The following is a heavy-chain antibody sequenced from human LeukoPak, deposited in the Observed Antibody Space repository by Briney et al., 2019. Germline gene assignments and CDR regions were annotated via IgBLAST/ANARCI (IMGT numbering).Heavy chain of an antibody. Sequence: SETLSLTCTVSGGSISSYYWSWIRQPAGKGLEWIGRIYTSGSTNYNPSLKRRVTMSVDTSKNQFSLKLSSVTAADTAVYYCARGDRRLVNDDAFEIWGQGTMVTVSS. D-gene: IGHD3-9*01. CDR3: ARGDRRLVNDDAFEI. V-gene: IGHV4-4*07. CDR2: IYTSGST. J-gene: IGHJ3*02. CDR1: GGSISSYY.